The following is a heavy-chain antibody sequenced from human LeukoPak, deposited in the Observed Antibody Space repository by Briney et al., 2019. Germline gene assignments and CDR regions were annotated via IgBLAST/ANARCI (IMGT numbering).Heavy chain of an antibody. CDR2: ISSSGSTI. J-gene: IGHJ4*02. CDR1: GFTFSDYY. D-gene: IGHD3-10*01. Sequence: PGGSLRLSCAASGFTFSDYYMSWIRQAPGKGLEWVSYISSSGSTIYYADSVKGRFTISRDNAKNSLYLQMNSLRAEDTAVYYCARSPVLLWPYPLYYFDYWGQGTLVTVSS. V-gene: IGHV3-11*04. CDR3: ARSPVLLWPYPLYYFDY.